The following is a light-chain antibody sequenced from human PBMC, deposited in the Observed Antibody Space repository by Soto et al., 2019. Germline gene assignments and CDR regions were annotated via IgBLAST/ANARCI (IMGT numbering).Light chain of an antibody. Sequence: EIVMTQSPATLSVSPGERATLSCRASQSVSSNLAWYQQKPGQAPRLLIYGASTRATGIPAGFSGSGSGTEFTLTISSLQSEDFAVYYCQQYNNWPPYTFGQGTNLEIK. CDR3: QQYNNWPPYT. CDR1: QSVSSN. J-gene: IGKJ2*01. V-gene: IGKV3-15*01. CDR2: GAS.